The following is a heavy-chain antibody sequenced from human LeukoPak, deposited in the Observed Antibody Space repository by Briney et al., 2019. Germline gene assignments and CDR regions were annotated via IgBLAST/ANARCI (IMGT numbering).Heavy chain of an antibody. D-gene: IGHD1-1*01. V-gene: IGHV3-7*05. J-gene: IGHJ4*02. CDR3: ARDQLEENDY. CDR1: GFTFTSYD. Sequence: GGSLRLSCAASGFTFTSYDMHWVRQAPGKGLEWVANINQDGSEKYYVDSVKGRFTISRDNAKNSLYLQMNSLRAEDTAVYYCARDQLEENDYWGQGTLVTVSS. CDR2: INQDGSEK.